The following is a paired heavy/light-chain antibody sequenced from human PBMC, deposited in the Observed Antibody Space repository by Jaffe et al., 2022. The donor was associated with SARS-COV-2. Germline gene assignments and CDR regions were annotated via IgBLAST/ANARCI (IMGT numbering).Heavy chain of an antibody. CDR1: GFTFSNYA. J-gene: IGHJ4*02. Sequence: EVQLLKSGGGLVQPGGSLRLSCAASGFTFSNYAMTWVRQAPGKGLEWVSSISTSVTVTYYADSVKGRFTISRDNSKNTLYLQMDSLRAEDTALYYCARGTTTYDYWGQGTLVTVSS. CDR2: ISTSVTVT. D-gene: IGHD3-16*01. CDR3: ARGTTTYDY. V-gene: IGHV3-23*01.
Light chain of an antibody. CDR1: QSLVYSDGNTY. V-gene: IGKV2-30*01. J-gene: IGKJ1*01. CDR2: KVS. CDR3: MQGTHWPRT. Sequence: DVVMTQSPLSLPVTLGQPASISCRSSQSLVYSDGNTYLNWFHQRPGQSPRRLIYKVSNRDSGVPDRFSGSGSGTDFTLKISRVEAEDVGVFFCMQGTHWPRTFGQGTKVEIK.